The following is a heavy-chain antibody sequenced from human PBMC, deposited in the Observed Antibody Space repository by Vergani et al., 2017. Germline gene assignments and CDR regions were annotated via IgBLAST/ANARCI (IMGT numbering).Heavy chain of an antibody. CDR1: GLTLSNYW. D-gene: IGHD1-26*01. J-gene: IGHJ6*03. Sequence: VQLVESGGGLVQPGGSLRLSCTASGLTLSNYWMQWVRQAPGKGLMWVSRINSDGDSTSYADSVKGRFTISRDNAKNTLYLQMESLRAEDTAVYYCARDGWELLDYFYYIDVWGKGTTVTVSS. V-gene: IGHV3-74*01. CDR2: INSDGDST. CDR3: ARDGWELLDYFYYIDV.